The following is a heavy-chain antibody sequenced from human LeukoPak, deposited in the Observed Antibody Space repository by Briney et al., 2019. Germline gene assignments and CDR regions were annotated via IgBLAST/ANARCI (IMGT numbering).Heavy chain of an antibody. Sequence: PGGSLRLSCAASGFTFSSYAMSWVRQAPGKGLEWVSAISGSGGSTYYADSVKGRFTISRDNSKNTLYPQMNSLRAEDTAVYYCAKLRLGYCSSTSCYYFDYWGQGTLVTVSS. CDR2: ISGSGGST. V-gene: IGHV3-23*01. J-gene: IGHJ4*02. D-gene: IGHD2-2*01. CDR3: AKLRLGYCSSTSCYYFDY. CDR1: GFTFSSYA.